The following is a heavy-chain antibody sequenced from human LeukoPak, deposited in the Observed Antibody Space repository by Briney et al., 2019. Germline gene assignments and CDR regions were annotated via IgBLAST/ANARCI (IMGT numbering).Heavy chain of an antibody. CDR1: GYTFTSYY. CDR2: INPSGGST. CDR3: ASVNWGSSAYFDY. D-gene: IGHD7-27*01. V-gene: IGHV1-46*01. Sequence: ASVKVSCKASGYTFTSYYMHWVRQAPGQGLEWMGIINPSGGSTSYAQKFQGRVTITTDESTSTAYMELSSLRSEDTAVYYCASVNWGSSAYFDYWGQGTLVTVSS. J-gene: IGHJ4*02.